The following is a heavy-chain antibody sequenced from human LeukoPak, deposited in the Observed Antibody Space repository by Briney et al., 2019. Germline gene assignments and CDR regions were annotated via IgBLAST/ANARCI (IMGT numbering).Heavy chain of an antibody. V-gene: IGHV4-61*08. Sequence: SQTLSLTCAVSGGSISSGGYSWSWIRQPPGKGLEWIGYIYYSGSTNYNPSLKSRVTISVDTSKNQFSLKLSSVTAADTAVYYCARDLGKRTGYDYWGQGTLVTVSS. J-gene: IGHJ4*02. D-gene: IGHD3-9*01. CDR2: IYYSGST. CDR1: GGSISSGGYS. CDR3: ARDLGKRTGYDY.